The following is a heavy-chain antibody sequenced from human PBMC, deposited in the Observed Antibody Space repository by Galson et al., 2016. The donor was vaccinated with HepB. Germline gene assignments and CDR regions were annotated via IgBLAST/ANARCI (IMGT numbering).Heavy chain of an antibody. CDR1: EFTFSSYA. V-gene: IGHV3-23*01. J-gene: IGHJ6*02. CDR2: IDSSGHST. Sequence: SLRLSCAASEFTFSSYAMSWVRQAPGKGLEWVSAIDSSGHSTYYTDSVTGRFTISRDNSKNTLYLQMNSLRYEDTAVYYCAKLEGGLTYYGMDVWGHGTTVTVSS. CDR3: AKLEGGLTYYGMDV. D-gene: IGHD2-15*01.